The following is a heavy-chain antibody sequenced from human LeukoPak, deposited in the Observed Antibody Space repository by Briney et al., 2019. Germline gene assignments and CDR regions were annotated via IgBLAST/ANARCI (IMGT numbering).Heavy chain of an antibody. J-gene: IGHJ6*03. V-gene: IGHV3-30-3*01. CDR1: GFTFSSYA. CDR2: ISYDGSNK. D-gene: IGHD3-3*01. CDR3: ARDPGATIFGVAPGYYYMDV. Sequence: PGGSLRLSCAASGFTFSSYAMHWVRQAPGKGLEWVAVISYDGSNKYYADSVKGRFTISRDNSKNTLYLQMNSLRAEDTAVYYCARDPGATIFGVAPGYYYMDVWGKGTTVTVSS.